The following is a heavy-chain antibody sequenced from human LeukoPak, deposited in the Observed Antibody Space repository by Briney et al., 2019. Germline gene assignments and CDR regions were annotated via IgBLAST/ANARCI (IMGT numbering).Heavy chain of an antibody. J-gene: IGHJ4*02. CDR3: AKVTGIAAAGRVDY. CDR2: ISGSGGST. Sequence: AGSLRLSCAASGFTFSSYAMSWVRQAPGRGLEWVSAISGSGGSTYYADSVKGRFTISRDNSKNTLYLQMNSLRAEDTAVYYCAKVTGIAAAGRVDYWGQGTLVTVSS. CDR1: GFTFSSYA. V-gene: IGHV3-23*01. D-gene: IGHD6-13*01.